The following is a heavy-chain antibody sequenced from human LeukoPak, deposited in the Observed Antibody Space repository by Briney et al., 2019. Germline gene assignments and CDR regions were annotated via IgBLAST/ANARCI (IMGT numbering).Heavy chain of an antibody. CDR1: GFTVSSNY. V-gene: IGHV3-53*01. CDR3: ARDGDDTSGYFSPFDY. J-gene: IGHJ4*02. CDR2: IYSGGST. Sequence: PGGSLRLSCAVSGFTVSSNYMSWVRQAPGKGLEWVSVIYSGGSTYYADSVKGRFTISRDNSKNTLYLQMNSLRVDDTAVYYCARDGDDTSGYFSPFDYWGQGTQVTVSS. D-gene: IGHD3-22*01.